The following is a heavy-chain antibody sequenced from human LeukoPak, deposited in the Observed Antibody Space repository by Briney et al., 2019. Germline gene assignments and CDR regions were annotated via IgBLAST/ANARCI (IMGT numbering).Heavy chain of an antibody. J-gene: IGHJ6*03. CDR2: ISDCGGHT. V-gene: IGHV3-23*01. CDR3: AKGGAATMRDGYNYYYYYMEV. D-gene: IGHD5-24*01. Sequence: PGGSLRLSCAASGITFSSHAMSWVRQAPGKGLEWVSLISDCGGHTYYGDSVKGRFTISRDNSTNRLYLQMNSLRPEDTAVYYCAKGGAATMRDGYNYYYYYMEVWGRGTTVTVSS. CDR1: GITFSSHA.